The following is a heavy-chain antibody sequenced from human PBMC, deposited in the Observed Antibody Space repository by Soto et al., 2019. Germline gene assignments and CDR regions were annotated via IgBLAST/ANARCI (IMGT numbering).Heavy chain of an antibody. CDR1: GYTFTSYY. J-gene: IGHJ4*02. D-gene: IGHD2-15*01. CDR3: ARAMHKVVVEGTTGTEFDS. V-gene: IGHV1-46*01. CDR2: INPSGGSI. Sequence: QVQLVQSGAEVKKPGASVKVSCKASGYTFTSYYMHWVRQAPGQGLEWMGIINPSGGSIGYAPKFQGRGTMTRDTSTSTVYMELSSLRSEDTAVYYCARAMHKVVVEGTTGTEFDSWGQGTLVSVSS.